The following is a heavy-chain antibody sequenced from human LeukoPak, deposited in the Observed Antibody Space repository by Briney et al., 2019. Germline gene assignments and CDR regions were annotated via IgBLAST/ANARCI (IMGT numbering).Heavy chain of an antibody. CDR3: AKIAARDY. CDR2: ISYDGSNK. D-gene: IGHD6-6*01. CDR1: GFTFSSYA. J-gene: IGHJ4*02. Sequence: QPGRSLRLSCAASGFTFSSYAMHWVRQAPGKGLEWVAVISYDGSNKYYADSVKGRFTISRDNSKNTLYLQMNSLRAEDTAVYYCAKIAARDYWGQGTLVTVSS. V-gene: IGHV3-30-3*02.